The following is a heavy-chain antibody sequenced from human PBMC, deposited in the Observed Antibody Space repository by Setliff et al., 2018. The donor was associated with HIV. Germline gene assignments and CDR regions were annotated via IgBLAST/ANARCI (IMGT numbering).Heavy chain of an antibody. J-gene: IGHJ5*02. CDR3: AKDPGSSWHARRLRPPLA. CDR2: ISYDGNNK. CDR1: GITISRSW. V-gene: IGHV3-30*18. Sequence: GGSLRLSCAASGITISRSWMNWVRQAPGKGLEWVAVISYDGNNKDYADSVKGRFTISRDNSKNTLYLQMNSLSAEDTAVYYCAKDPGSSWHARRLRPPLAWGQGTLVTVSS. D-gene: IGHD6-13*01.